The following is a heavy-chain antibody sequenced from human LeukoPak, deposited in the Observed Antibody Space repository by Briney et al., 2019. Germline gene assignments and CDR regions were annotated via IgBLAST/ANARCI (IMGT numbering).Heavy chain of an antibody. CDR3: ARAGLSGRYQSIEAFDI. Sequence: PGGSLRLSCAASGFTVSSDYMSWVRQAPRKGLEWVSVIYSGGSTYYADSVKGRFTIHRNSANITLYLHMNRLSAEHRTVYYCARAGLSGRYQSIEAFDIWGQGTKVTVSS. V-gene: IGHV3-53*01. D-gene: IGHD1-26*01. CDR2: IYSGGST. CDR1: GFTVSSDY. J-gene: IGHJ3*02.